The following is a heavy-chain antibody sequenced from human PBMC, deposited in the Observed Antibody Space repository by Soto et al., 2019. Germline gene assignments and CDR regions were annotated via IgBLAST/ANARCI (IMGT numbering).Heavy chain of an antibody. V-gene: IGHV1-69*13. D-gene: IGHD3-10*01. CDR1: GGTFSSYA. J-gene: IGHJ6*02. CDR3: ARDLNGRDYYYGMDV. Sequence: GASVKVSCKACGGTFSSYAISWVRQAPGQGLEWMGGIIPIFGTANYAQKFQGRVTITADESTSTAYMELSSLRSEDTAVYYCARDLNGRDYYYGMDVWGQGTTVTVSS. CDR2: IIPIFGTA.